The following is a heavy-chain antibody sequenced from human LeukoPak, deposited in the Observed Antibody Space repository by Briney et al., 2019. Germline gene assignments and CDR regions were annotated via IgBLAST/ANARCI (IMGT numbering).Heavy chain of an antibody. CDR2: INPSDGST. D-gene: IGHD6-13*01. CDR3: ARTLSAAGVDY. V-gene: IGHV1-46*01. Sequence: ASVKVSCKATGYTFTRHYIHWIRQAPGQGLEWMGIINPSDGSTNYAQKFQGRVTMTTDTSTSTVYMDLSGLRSEDTAVYYCARTLSAAGVDYRGQGTLVTVSS. CDR1: GYTFTRHY. J-gene: IGHJ4*02.